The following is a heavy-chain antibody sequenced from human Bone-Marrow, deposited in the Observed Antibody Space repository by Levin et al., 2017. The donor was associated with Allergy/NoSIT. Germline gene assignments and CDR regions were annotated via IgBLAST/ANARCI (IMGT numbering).Heavy chain of an antibody. CDR1: GGTFRSYT. Sequence: SVKVSCRSSGGTFRSYTLSWVRQAPGQGLEWMGAIIPMFRKADYEQKFQGRVTITADESTSTAYMEVTSLRFDDTAIYYCASAPVDTAMGYYYYGMDVWGNGTTVTVSS. CDR3: ASAPVDTAMGYYYYGMDV. J-gene: IGHJ6*04. V-gene: IGHV1-69*13. CDR2: IIPMFRKA. D-gene: IGHD5-18*01.